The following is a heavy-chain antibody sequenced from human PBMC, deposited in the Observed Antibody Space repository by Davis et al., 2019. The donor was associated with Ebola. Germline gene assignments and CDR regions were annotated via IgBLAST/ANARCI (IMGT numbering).Heavy chain of an antibody. J-gene: IGHJ4*02. Sequence: GESLKISCAASGFNFGDYAMHWVRQAPGKGLEWVSLLSAHGESTYYADSVKGRFTISRDNSKNSLYLQMNSLRTEDTAFYYCVRPGSGSYTPDFDYWGQGTLVTVSS. D-gene: IGHD3-10*01. CDR3: VRPGSGSYTPDFDY. CDR1: GFNFGDYA. V-gene: IGHV3-43*02. CDR2: LSAHGEST.